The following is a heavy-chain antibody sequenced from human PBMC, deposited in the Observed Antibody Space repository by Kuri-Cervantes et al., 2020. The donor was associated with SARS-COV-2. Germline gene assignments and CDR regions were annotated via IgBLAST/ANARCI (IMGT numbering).Heavy chain of an antibody. D-gene: IGHD2-15*01. CDR3: ARDRLYCSGGSCYLPDY. CDR2: ISYDGSNK. CDR1: GFTFSSNG. V-gene: IGHV3-30*03. Sequence: GESLKISCAASGFTFSSNGMHWVRQAPGKGLEWVAVISYDGSNKYYADSVKGRFTISRDNSKNTLYLQMNSLRAEDTAVYYCARDRLYCSGGSCYLPDYWGQGTRVTGSS. J-gene: IGHJ4*02.